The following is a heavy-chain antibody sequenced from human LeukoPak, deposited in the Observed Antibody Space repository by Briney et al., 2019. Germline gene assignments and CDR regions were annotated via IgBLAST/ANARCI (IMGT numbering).Heavy chain of an antibody. V-gene: IGHV1-2*02. Sequence: GASVKVSCKASGYTLTGYYMHWVRLAPGQGLESMGWINPSSGDTNYAQKFQGRVTMTRDTSISTAYMELSRLRSDDTAVYYCAKNPYEYYFDYWGQGTLVTVSS. J-gene: IGHJ4*02. CDR2: INPSSGDT. CDR1: GYTLTGYY. CDR3: AKNPYEYYFDY. D-gene: IGHD5-12*01.